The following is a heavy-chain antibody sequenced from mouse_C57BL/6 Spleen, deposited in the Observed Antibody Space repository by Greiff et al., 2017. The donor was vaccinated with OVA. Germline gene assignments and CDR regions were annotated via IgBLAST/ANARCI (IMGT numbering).Heavy chain of an antibody. D-gene: IGHD1-1*01. V-gene: IGHV1-55*01. CDR2: IHPGSGST. J-gene: IGHJ2*01. CDR1: GYTFTSYW. CDR3: ARGDYGSSYEYYFDY. Sequence: QVQLQQPGAELVKPGASVKMSCKASGYTFTSYWITWVKQRPGQGLEWIGDIHPGSGSTNYNEKFKSKATLTVDTSSSTAYMQLSSLTSEDSAVYYCARGDYGSSYEYYFDYWGQGTTLTVSS.